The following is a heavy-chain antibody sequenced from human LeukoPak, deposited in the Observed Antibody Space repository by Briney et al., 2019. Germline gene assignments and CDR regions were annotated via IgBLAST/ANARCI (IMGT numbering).Heavy chain of an antibody. CDR3: ARDQLTTTGHGLKNWFDP. CDR2: IIPIFGTA. D-gene: IGHD1-14*01. Sequence: ASVKVSCKASGGTFSSYAISWVRQAPGQGLEWMGRIIPIFGTANYAQKFQGRATITTDESTSTAYMELSSLRSEDTAVYYCARDQLTTTGHGLKNWFDPWGQGTLVTVSS. CDR1: GGTFSSYA. J-gene: IGHJ5*02. V-gene: IGHV1-69*05.